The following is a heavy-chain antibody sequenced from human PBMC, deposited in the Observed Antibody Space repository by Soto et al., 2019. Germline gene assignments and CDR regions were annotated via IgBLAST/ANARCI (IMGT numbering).Heavy chain of an antibody. CDR1: GGSISSGGYY. CDR2: IYYSGNT. V-gene: IGHV4-31*03. J-gene: IGHJ4*02. D-gene: IGHD3-22*01. CDR3: ARATYYYDSSGYSDRVLDY. Sequence: QVQLQESGPGLVKPSQTLSLTCTVSGGSISSGGYYWSWIRQHPGKSLEWIGYIYYSGNTYYNPSLKSRVTISEDTSKNQFSLKLSSVTAADTAVYYCARATYYYDSSGYSDRVLDYWGQGTLVTVSS.